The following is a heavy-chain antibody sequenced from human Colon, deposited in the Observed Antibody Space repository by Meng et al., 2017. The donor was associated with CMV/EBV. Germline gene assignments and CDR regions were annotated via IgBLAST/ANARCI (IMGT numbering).Heavy chain of an antibody. CDR3: ARDSSTSGWSHFDY. D-gene: IGHD2-2*01. Sequence: ASGYTFTNFDLDLVRQAPGRRLKWVAWINGGDGNTKYSQKVQGRVTITRDTSASTAYMDLSSLTSEDTAVYYCARDSSTSGWSHFDYWGQGTLVTVSS. J-gene: IGHJ4*02. CDR2: INGGDGNT. CDR1: GYTFTNFD. V-gene: IGHV1-3*01.